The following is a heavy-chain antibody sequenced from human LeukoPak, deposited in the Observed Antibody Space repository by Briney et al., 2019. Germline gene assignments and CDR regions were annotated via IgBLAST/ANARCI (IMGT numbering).Heavy chain of an antibody. D-gene: IGHD5-18*01. V-gene: IGHV4-34*01. CDR1: GGSFSGYY. Sequence: SETLSLTCAVYGGSFSGYYWSGMREPPGRGLEWIGEINHSGSTNYNPSLKRRVTISVDTSKNQVSLKLSSVTAADTAVYYCARGVQLGYWGQGTLVTVSS. J-gene: IGHJ4*02. CDR3: ARGVQLGY. CDR2: INHSGST.